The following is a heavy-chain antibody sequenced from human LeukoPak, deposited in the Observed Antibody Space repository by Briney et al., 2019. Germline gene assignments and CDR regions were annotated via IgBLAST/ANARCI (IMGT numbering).Heavy chain of an antibody. Sequence: GSLRLSCAASGFTFSTYAMSWVRQAPGKGLEWVSTLSGNGGTTYYAASVRGRFTISRDNSKNTLYLQMNSLRAEDTAVYYCAKSLDGDTKGYWGQGTQVTVSS. J-gene: IGHJ4*02. CDR1: GFTFSTYA. CDR2: LSGNGGTT. V-gene: IGHV3-23*01. CDR3: AKSLDGDTKGY. D-gene: IGHD4-17*01.